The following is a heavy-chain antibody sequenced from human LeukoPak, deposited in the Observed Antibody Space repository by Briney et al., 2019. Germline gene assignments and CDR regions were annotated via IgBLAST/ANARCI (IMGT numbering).Heavy chain of an antibody. Sequence: PSETLSLTCTVSGYSISSGYYWGWIRQPPGKGLEWIGGIYHSGSTYYNPSLKSRVTISADTSKNQFSLKLRSVTAADTAVYYCARDPYDYVWGSYSDYWGQGTLVTVSS. CDR2: IYHSGST. J-gene: IGHJ4*02. CDR3: ARDPYDYVWGSYSDY. D-gene: IGHD3-16*01. V-gene: IGHV4-38-2*02. CDR1: GYSISSGYY.